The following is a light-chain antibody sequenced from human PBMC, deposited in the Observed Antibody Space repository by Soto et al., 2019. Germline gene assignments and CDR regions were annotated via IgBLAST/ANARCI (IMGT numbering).Light chain of an antibody. CDR2: EVS. J-gene: IGLJ2*01. CDR3: SSYTSISTAV. CDR1: SSDVGGYDY. Sequence: QSALTQPASVSGSPGQSITISCTGTSSDVGGYDYVSWYQQHPGKAPKVMIYEVSNRPSGVSNRFSGSKSGNTASLTISGLQAEDEADYYCSSYTSISTAVFGGGTKLTVL. V-gene: IGLV2-14*01.